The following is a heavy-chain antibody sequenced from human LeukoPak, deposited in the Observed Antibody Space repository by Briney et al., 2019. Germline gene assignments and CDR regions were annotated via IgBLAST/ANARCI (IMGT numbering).Heavy chain of an antibody. CDR1: GYTFTSYY. J-gene: IGHJ4*02. CDR3: AREESGGYFDY. D-gene: IGHD2-8*02. CDR2: INPSGTNT. V-gene: IGHV1-46*01. Sequence: ASVKVSCKASGYTFTSYYMHWVRQAPGQGLEWMGLINPSGTNTNYAQKFRGRVTMTRDTSTSTVYMDLSSLRSEDTAMYFCAREESGGYFDYWGQGTLVTVSS.